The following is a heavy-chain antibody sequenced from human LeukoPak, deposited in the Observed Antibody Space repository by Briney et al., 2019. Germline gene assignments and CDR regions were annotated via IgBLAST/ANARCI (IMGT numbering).Heavy chain of an antibody. CDR3: ARQGGNYCYYGMDV. CDR2: INHSGST. D-gene: IGHD3-16*01. J-gene: IGHJ6*02. V-gene: IGHV4-34*01. CDR1: GGSFSGYY. Sequence: SETLSLTCAVYGGSFSGYYWSWIRQPPGKGLEWIGEINHSGSTNYNPSLKSRVTISVDTSKNQFSLKLSSVTAADTAVYYCARQGGNYCYYGMDVWGQGTTVTVSS.